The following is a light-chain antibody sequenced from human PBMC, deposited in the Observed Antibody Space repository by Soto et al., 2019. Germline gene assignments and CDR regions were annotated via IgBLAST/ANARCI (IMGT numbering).Light chain of an antibody. J-gene: IGKJ4*01. V-gene: IGKV3-20*01. CDR2: GAS. CDR3: HQYDNSPLT. Sequence: EIVLTQSPGTLSLSPGERATLSCRASQSVSSSYLAWYQQKPGQAPRLLIYGASSRATGIPDRFSGSGSGTGFTLTISRLEPEDFAVYYCHQYDNSPLTFGGGTKVEIK. CDR1: QSVSSSY.